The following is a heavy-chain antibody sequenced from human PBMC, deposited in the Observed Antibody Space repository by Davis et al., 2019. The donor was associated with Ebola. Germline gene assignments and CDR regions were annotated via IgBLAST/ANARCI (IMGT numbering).Heavy chain of an antibody. D-gene: IGHD3-3*01. CDR2: IITDNGNR. J-gene: IGHJ4*02. CDR3: ARQRISIFGVAPTFDF. CDR1: GYTFTSYG. V-gene: IGHV1-18*04. Sequence: ASVKVSCKASGYTFTSYGISWVRQAPGHGLEWMGWIITDNGNRNYAQKFQGRVTMSTDTSTTTAYMELTSLRSDDTAVYYCARQRISIFGVAPTFDFWGQGALVTVSS.